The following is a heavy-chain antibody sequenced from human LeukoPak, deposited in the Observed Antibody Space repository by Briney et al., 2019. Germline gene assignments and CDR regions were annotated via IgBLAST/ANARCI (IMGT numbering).Heavy chain of an antibody. V-gene: IGHV4-34*01. J-gene: IGHJ6*02. CDR2: INHSGST. CDR3: ARGSYDFWSGYYTAPRNYGMDV. CDR1: GGSFRGYY. Sequence: SETLSLTCAVYGGSFRGYYWSWIRQPPGKGLEWIGEINHSGSTNYNPSLKSRVTISVDTSKNQFSLKLSSVTAADTAVYYCARGSYDFWSGYYTAPRNYGMDVWGQGTTVTVSS. D-gene: IGHD3-3*01.